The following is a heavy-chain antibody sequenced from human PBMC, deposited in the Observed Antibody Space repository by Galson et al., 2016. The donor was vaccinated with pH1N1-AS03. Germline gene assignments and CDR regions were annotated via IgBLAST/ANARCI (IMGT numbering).Heavy chain of an antibody. D-gene: IGHD3-16*01. CDR1: GDSISRGNYF. V-gene: IGHV4-61*02. CDR3: ARVGWGGDS. CDR2: IRASGST. J-gene: IGHJ4*02. Sequence: TLSLTCTVSGDSISRGNYFWSWIRQPAGKGLEWIGCIRASGSTDYKPSLKSRVTVSLDPPKNQFSLKLNSVTAADTAFYYCARVGWGGDSWGQGTLVTVSS.